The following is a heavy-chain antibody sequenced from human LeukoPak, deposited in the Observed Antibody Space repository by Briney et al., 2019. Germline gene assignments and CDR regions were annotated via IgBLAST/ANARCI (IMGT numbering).Heavy chain of an antibody. CDR1: GGTFSSYA. CDR3: ARDEPDIAAAGTEYFDY. V-gene: IGHV1-69*04. D-gene: IGHD6-13*01. Sequence: ASVKVSCKASGGTFSSYAISWVRQAPGQGLEWMGRIIPILGIANYAQKFQGRVTITADKSTSTAYMELSSLRSEDTAVYYCARDEPDIAAAGTEYFDYWGQGTLVTVSS. CDR2: IIPILGIA. J-gene: IGHJ4*02.